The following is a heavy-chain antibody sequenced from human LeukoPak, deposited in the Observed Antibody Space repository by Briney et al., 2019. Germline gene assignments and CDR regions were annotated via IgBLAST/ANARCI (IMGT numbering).Heavy chain of an antibody. V-gene: IGHV3-21*01. CDR1: GFTFSNAW. CDR2: ISSGSSAI. J-gene: IGHJ4*02. CDR3: ARGHTAVTRHFDF. D-gene: IGHD4-17*01. Sequence: GGSLRLSCAASGFTFSNAWMTWVRQAPGKGLEWVSIISSGSSAIFSADALKGRFTISRDDAKNLLYLDMNSLRAEDTAVYYCARGHTAVTRHFDFWGQGTLVTVSS.